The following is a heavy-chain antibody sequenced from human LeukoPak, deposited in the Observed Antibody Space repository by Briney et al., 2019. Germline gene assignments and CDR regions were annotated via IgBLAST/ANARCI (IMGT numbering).Heavy chain of an antibody. J-gene: IGHJ4*02. Sequence: PGGSLRLSCAASGFTFSIYSMNWVRQAPGKGLEWVSSISSSSSYIYYADSVKGRFTISRDNAKNSLYLQMNSLRAEVTAVYYCARGPSYYYDSSGYPFDYWGQGTLVTVSS. D-gene: IGHD3-22*01. CDR2: ISSSSSYI. V-gene: IGHV3-21*01. CDR1: GFTFSIYS. CDR3: ARGPSYYYDSSGYPFDY.